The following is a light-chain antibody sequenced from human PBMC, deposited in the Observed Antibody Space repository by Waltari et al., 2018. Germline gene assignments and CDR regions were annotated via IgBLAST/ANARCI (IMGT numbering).Light chain of an antibody. CDR2: RNN. CDR3: AAWDDSLSGSVV. CDR1: GSHIGRNY. Sequence: QSVLTQPPPASGTPGQRGTIPCSGRGSHIGRNYVSWFQQLPGTAPKLLLYRNNQRPSGVPDRFSGSKSGTSASLAISGLRSEDEADYYCAAWDDSLSGSVVFGGGTKLTVL. J-gene: IGLJ2*01. V-gene: IGLV1-47*01.